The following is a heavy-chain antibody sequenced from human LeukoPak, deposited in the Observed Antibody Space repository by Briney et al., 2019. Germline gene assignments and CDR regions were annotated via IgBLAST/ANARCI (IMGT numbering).Heavy chain of an antibody. J-gene: IGHJ4*02. CDR3: ARDVDGYKGY. CDR2: IIPIFGTA. D-gene: IGHD5-24*01. Sequence: SVKVSCKASGYTFSNSGISWVRQAPGQGLEWMGGIIPIFGTANYAQKFQGRVTITTDESTSTAYMELSSLRSEDTAVYYCARDVDGYKGYWGQGTLVTVSS. V-gene: IGHV1-69*05. CDR1: GYTFSNSG.